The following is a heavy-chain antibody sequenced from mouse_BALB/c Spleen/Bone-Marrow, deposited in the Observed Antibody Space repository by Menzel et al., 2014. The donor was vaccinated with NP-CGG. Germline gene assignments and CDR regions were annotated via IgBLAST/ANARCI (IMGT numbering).Heavy chain of an antibody. CDR2: ISYSGIT. J-gene: IGHJ4*01. CDR3: ARRYYAMDY. V-gene: IGHV3-2*02. CDR1: GYSIXSDYA. Sequence: VQLKESGPGLVKPSQSLSLTCTVTGYSIXSDYAWNWIRQFPGNKLEWMGYISYSGITSCNPSLKSRISITRDTSKNQFFLQLNSVTTEDTATYYCARRYYAMDYWGQGTSVTVSS.